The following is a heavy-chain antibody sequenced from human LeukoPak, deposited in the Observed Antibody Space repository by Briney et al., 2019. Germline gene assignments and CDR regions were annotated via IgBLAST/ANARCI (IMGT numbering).Heavy chain of an antibody. V-gene: IGHV4-30-4*08. D-gene: IGHD2-15*01. CDR2: IYYSGST. CDR3: ARGRYCSGGSCADY. J-gene: IGHJ4*02. Sequence: SQTLSLTCTVSGGSISSGDYYWSWIRQPPGKGLEWIGYIYYSGSTYYTPSLKSRVTISVDTSKNQFSLKLSSVTAADTAVYYCARGRYCSGGSCADYWGQGTLVTVSS. CDR1: GGSISSGDYY.